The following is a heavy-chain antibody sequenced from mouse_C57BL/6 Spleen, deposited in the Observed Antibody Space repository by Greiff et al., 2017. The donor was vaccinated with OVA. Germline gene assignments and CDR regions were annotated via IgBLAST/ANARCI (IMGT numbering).Heavy chain of an antibody. CDR2: IYPGGGYT. CDR3: ARSGGTVVGYVDV. V-gene: IGHV1-63*01. D-gene: IGHD1-1*01. J-gene: IGHJ1*03. Sequence: VQLQQSGAELVRPGTSVKMSCKASGYTFTNYWIGWAKQRPGHGLEWIGDIYPGGGYTNYNEKFKGKATLTADKSSSTAYMQFSSLTSEDSAIYYCARSGGTVVGYVDVWGTGTTVTVSS. CDR1: GYTFTNYW.